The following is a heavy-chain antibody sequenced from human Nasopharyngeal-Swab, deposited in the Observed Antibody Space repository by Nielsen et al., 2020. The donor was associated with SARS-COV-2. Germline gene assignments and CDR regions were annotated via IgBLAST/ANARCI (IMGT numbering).Heavy chain of an antibody. D-gene: IGHD5/OR15-5a*01. Sequence: SETLSLTCTVSGGSISSYYWSWIRQPPGKGLEWIGYFYYSGSTNYNPSLKSRVTISVDTSKNQFSLKLSSVTAADTAVYYCARDPVSGLGFDPWGQGTLVTVSS. CDR3: ARDPVSGLGFDP. J-gene: IGHJ5*02. CDR1: GGSISSYY. CDR2: FYYSGST. V-gene: IGHV4-59*01.